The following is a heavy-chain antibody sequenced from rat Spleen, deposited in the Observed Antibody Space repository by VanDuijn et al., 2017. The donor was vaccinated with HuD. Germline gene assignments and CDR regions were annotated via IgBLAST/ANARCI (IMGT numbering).Heavy chain of an antibody. J-gene: IGHJ2*01. D-gene: IGHD1-1*01. CDR2: ISTDGGDT. CDR3: ARHELITTVGAYFDY. V-gene: IGHV5S14*01. CDR1: GITLSDYG. Sequence: EVKLVESGGGLVQPGRSLKLSCAASGITLSDYGMAWVRQTPTKGLEWVASISTDGGDTYYRDSLKGRFTISRDIVKNTQYLQMDSLRSEDTATYYGARHELITTVGAYFDYWGQGVMVTVSS.